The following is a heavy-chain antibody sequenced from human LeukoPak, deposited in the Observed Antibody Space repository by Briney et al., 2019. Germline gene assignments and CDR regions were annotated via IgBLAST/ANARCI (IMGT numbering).Heavy chain of an antibody. CDR3: ARDKDSSGYYNWFDP. J-gene: IGHJ5*02. CDR1: GYTFTGYY. Sequence: ASVTVSCKASGYTFTGYYMHWVRQAPGQGREWMGWINPNSGGTNYAQKFQGRVTMTRDTSISTAYMELSRLRSDDTAVYYCARDKDSSGYYNWFDPWGQGTLVTVSS. D-gene: IGHD3-22*01. CDR2: INPNSGGT. V-gene: IGHV1-2*02.